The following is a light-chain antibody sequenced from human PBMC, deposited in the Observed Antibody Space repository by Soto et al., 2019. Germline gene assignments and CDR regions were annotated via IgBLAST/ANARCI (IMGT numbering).Light chain of an antibody. V-gene: IGLV2-8*01. CDR1: SSDVGGYNY. Sequence: QSFLTQPPSASGSPGQSVAIACAGTSSDVGGYNYVSWYQQHPGKAPKLMIYEANKRPSGVPDRFSGSKSGNTASLTVSGLQAEDEADYYCSSYAGSSNVFGTGTKVTGL. J-gene: IGLJ1*01. CDR3: SSYAGSSNV. CDR2: EAN.